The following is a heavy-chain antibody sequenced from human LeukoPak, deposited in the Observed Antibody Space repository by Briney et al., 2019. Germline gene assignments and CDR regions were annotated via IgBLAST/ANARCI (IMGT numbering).Heavy chain of an antibody. CDR3: ARGNIVVVPAAMSLGIDY. D-gene: IGHD2-2*01. Sequence: ASVKVSCKASGYTFTGYYMHWVRQAPGQGLEWMGWISAYNGNTNYAQKLQGRVTMTRDMSTSTVYMELSSLRSEDTAVYYCARGNIVVVPAAMSLGIDYWGQGTLVTVSS. V-gene: IGHV1-18*04. CDR2: ISAYNGNT. J-gene: IGHJ4*02. CDR1: GYTFTGYY.